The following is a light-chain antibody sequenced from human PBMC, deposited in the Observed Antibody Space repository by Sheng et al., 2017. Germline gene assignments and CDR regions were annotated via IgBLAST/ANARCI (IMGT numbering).Light chain of an antibody. J-gene: IGKJ5*01. CDR2: AAS. V-gene: IGKV1-9*01. CDR1: QGISSY. CDR3: QQLNSYPFT. Sequence: DIQLTQSPSFLSASVGDRVTITCRASQGISSYLAWYQQKPRKAPKLLIYAASTLQSGVPSRFSGSGSGTDFTLTISSLQPEDFATYYCQQLNSYPFTFGQGTRLDIK.